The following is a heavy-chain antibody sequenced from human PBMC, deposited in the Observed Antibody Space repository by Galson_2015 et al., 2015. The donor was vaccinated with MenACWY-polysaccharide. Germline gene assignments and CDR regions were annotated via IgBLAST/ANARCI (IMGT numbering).Heavy chain of an antibody. J-gene: IGHJ5*02. CDR3: AGLMAGSPFGWFDP. Sequence: CTVSGGSISSYRWTWIRPPPGKGLEWIGYIYYTGTTKYNPSLTSRVTISVDTSKKYFSLKLSSVTAADTAVYYCAGLMAGSPFGWFDPWGQGTLGTVSS. CDR2: IYYTGTT. CDR1: GGSISSYR. D-gene: IGHD6-19*01. V-gene: IGHV4-59*01.